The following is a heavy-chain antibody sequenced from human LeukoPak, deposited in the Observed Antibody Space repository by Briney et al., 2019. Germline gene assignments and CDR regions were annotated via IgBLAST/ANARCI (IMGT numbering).Heavy chain of an antibody. CDR1: GGTFSSYA. J-gene: IGHJ4*02. Sequence: GSSVKVSCKASGGTFSSYASSWLRQAPGQGLEWMGRIIPILGIANYAQKFQGRVTITADKSTSTAYMELSSLRSEDTAVYYCARGVVAATHPLDYWGQGTLVTVSS. CDR3: ARGVVAATHPLDY. V-gene: IGHV1-69*04. D-gene: IGHD2-15*01. CDR2: IIPILGIA.